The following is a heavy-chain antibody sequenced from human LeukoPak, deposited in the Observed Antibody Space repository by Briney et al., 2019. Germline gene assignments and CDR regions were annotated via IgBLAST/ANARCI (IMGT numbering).Heavy chain of an antibody. V-gene: IGHV4-4*07. Sequence: SETLSLTXTVSGGSISSYYWSWIRQPAGKGLEWIGRIYTSGSTNYNPSLKSRVTMSVDTSKNQFSLKLSSVTAADTAVYYCAREYYYDSSGYYYFDYWGQGTLVTVSS. D-gene: IGHD3-22*01. CDR1: GGSISSYY. CDR3: AREYYYDSSGYYYFDY. J-gene: IGHJ4*02. CDR2: IYTSGST.